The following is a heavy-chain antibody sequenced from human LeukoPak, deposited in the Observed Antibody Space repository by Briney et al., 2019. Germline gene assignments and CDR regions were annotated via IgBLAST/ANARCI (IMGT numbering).Heavy chain of an antibody. Sequence: SQTLPLTYTVSGGSISRGSYYWIWMRQPAGTGLEWIGRIYTSGSTNYNPSLKSRVTISVDTSKNQFSLKLSSVTAADTAVYYCARAPSSGLTYYYYMDVWGKGTTVTVSS. V-gene: IGHV4-61*02. CDR2: IYTSGST. J-gene: IGHJ6*03. CDR1: GGSISRGSYY. CDR3: ARAPSSGLTYYYYMDV. D-gene: IGHD3-3*01.